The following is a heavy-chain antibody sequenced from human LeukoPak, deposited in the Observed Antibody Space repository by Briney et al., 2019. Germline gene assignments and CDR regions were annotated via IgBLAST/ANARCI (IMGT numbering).Heavy chain of an antibody. J-gene: IGHJ4*02. Sequence: SQTLSLTCTVSGGSISSGGYYWSWIRQPPGKGLEWIGYIYHSGSTYYNPSLKSRVTISVDTSKNQFSLKLSSVTAADTAVYYCARTSGIVFYYWGQGTLVTVSS. CDR3: ARTSGIVFYY. V-gene: IGHV4-30-2*01. CDR1: GGSISSGGYY. D-gene: IGHD5-12*01. CDR2: IYHSGST.